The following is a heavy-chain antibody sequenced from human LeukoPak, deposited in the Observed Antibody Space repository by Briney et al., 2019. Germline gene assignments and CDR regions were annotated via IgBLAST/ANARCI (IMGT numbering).Heavy chain of an antibody. V-gene: IGHV3-30*02. CDR1: GFTFSSYG. J-gene: IGHJ4*02. CDR2: IRYDGSNK. CDR3: ARNLLLWFGEPRGGFDY. Sequence: GGSLRLSCAASGFTFSSYGMHWVRQAPGKGLEWVAFIRYDGSNKYYADSVKGRFTISRDNAKNSLYLQMNSLRAEDTAVYYCARNLLLWFGEPRGGFDYWGQGTLVTVSS. D-gene: IGHD3-10*01.